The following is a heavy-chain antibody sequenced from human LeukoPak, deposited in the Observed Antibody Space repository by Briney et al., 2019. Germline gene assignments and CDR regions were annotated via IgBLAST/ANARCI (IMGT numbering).Heavy chain of an antibody. CDR1: GRXFTEQW. CDR2: INPDDSHT. J-gene: IGHJ4*02. D-gene: IGHD2/OR15-2a*01. Sequence: GVSFHVASPASGRXFTEQWNTGVRRARRKGMQWRGRINPDDSHTQYIVSLQGHITISADKSIHTVHLQWTSLRASDSATYFCARNTGGALNIWGQGTLVTVSS. CDR3: ARNTGGALNI. V-gene: IGHV5-10-1*01.